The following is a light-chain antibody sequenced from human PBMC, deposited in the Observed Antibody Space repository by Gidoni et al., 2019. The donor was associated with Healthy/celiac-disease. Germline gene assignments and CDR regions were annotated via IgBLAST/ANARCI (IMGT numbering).Light chain of an antibody. CDR1: SRDVGSYNL. V-gene: IGLV2-23*01. CDR2: EGR. CDR3: CSYALRV. Sequence: QSALTQPASVSGSPGQSITISCTGTSRDVGSYNLVSWYQQYPGKVPKLMIYEGRKRPSGVSNRFSGSKSGNTASLTISGLQAEDEADYYCCSYALRVFGGGTKLTVL. J-gene: IGLJ2*01.